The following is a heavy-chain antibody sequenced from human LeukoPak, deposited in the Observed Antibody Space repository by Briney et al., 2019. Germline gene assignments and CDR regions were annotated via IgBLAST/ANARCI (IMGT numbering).Heavy chain of an antibody. Sequence: SVKVSCKASGGTFSSYAISWVRQAPGQGLEWMGGIIPIFGTANHAQKFQGRVTITADESTSTAYMELSSLRSEDTAVCYCARDLEAGGSYFDYWGQGTLVTVSS. CDR3: ARDLEAGGSYFDY. CDR1: GGTFSSYA. V-gene: IGHV1-69*13. D-gene: IGHD1-26*01. CDR2: IIPIFGTA. J-gene: IGHJ4*02.